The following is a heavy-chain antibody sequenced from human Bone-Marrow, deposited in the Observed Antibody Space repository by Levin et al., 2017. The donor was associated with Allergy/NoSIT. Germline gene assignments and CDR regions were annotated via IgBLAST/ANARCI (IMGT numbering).Heavy chain of an antibody. CDR3: AREDWNDVRTFNNWFDP. V-gene: IGHV3-11*01. CDR1: GFTFSDYY. D-gene: IGHD1-1*01. CDR2: ISSSGSTI. Sequence: GGSLRLSCAASGFTFSDYYMSWIRQAPGKGLEWVSYISSSGSTIYYADSVKGRFTISRDNAKNSLYLQMNSLRAEDTAVYYCAREDWNDVRTFNNWFDPWGQGTLVTVSS. J-gene: IGHJ5*02.